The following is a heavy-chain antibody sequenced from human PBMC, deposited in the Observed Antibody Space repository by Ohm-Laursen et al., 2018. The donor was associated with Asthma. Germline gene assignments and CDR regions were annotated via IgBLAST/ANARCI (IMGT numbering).Heavy chain of an antibody. J-gene: IGHJ6*02. CDR2: IYYSGST. V-gene: IGHV4-59*01. CDR3: ARDAPMTNGRSYYYYGMDV. CDR1: GCSISSYY. D-gene: IGHD2-8*01. Sequence: SDTLSLTCTVSGCSISSYYWSWIRQPPGKGLEWIGYIYYSGSTNYNPSLKSRVTISVDTSKNQFSLKLSSVTAEDTAVYYCARDAPMTNGRSYYYYGMDVWGQGTTVTVSS.